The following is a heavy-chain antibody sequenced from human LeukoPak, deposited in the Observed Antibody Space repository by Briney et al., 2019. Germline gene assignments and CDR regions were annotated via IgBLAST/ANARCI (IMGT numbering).Heavy chain of an antibody. J-gene: IGHJ4*02. CDR1: GFSFNNDW. V-gene: IGHV3-7*01. CDR2: INQDGSEK. CDR3: TRRLDE. D-gene: IGHD3-16*01. Sequence: GSLRLSCATSGFSFNNDWMDWVRQAPGKGLEWVANINQDGSEKNCLDSVKGRFTISRDNAQNPLYLQMNGLRVEDTAVYYCTRRLDEWGQGTLVTVSS.